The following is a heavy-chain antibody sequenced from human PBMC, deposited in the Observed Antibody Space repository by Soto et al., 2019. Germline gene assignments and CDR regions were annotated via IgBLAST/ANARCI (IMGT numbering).Heavy chain of an antibody. J-gene: IGHJ6*02. CDR1: GFTFTSYA. V-gene: IGHV1-58*01. D-gene: IGHD3-16*01. CDR3: AAELGYYYYGIDV. Sequence: SVKVSCKASGFTFTSYAVQWVRQARGQRLERIGWIVVGSCNTNYAQKFQERVTLTRDMSTSTAYMELSSLRSEDTAVYYCAAELGYYYYGIDVWGQGTTVTLSS. CDR2: IVVGSCNT.